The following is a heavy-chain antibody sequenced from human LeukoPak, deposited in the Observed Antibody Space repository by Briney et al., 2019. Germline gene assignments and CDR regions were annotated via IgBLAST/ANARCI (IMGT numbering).Heavy chain of an antibody. CDR2: MQYDGSDK. D-gene: IGHD1-1*01. CDR3: AKDQQLEPFDY. V-gene: IGHV3-30*02. CDR1: GFTFSNYG. J-gene: IGHJ4*02. Sequence: GGSLRLSCSASGFTFSNYGMHWVRQAPGKGLEWVAFMQYDGSDKFFADSVKGRFTISRDNSKNTLYLQMNSLRAEDTAVYYCAKDQQLEPFDYWGQGTLVTVSS.